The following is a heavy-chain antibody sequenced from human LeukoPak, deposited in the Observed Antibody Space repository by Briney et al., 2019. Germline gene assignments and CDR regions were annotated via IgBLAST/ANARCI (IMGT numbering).Heavy chain of an antibody. V-gene: IGHV4-59*01. CDR2: IYYSGST. CDR1: GGSISSYY. J-gene: IGHJ4*02. Sequence: PSETLSLTCTVSGGSISSYYWSWIRQPPGKGLEWIGYIYYSGSTNYNPSLKSRVTISVDTSKNQFSLKLSSVTAADTAVYYCATHLTYYFDYWGQGTLVTVSS. CDR3: ATHLTYYFDY. D-gene: IGHD3-16*01.